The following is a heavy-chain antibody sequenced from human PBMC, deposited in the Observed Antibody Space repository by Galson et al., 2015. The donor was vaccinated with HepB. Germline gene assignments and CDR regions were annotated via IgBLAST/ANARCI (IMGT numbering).Heavy chain of an antibody. CDR2: ISYDGSNK. CDR3: ARVKTKRLWYSSGPQSDGSWD. D-gene: IGHD6-19*01. Sequence: SLRLSCAASGFTFSSYAMHWVRQAPGKGLEWVAVISYDGSNKYYADSVKGRFTISRDNFKNTLYLQMNSLRAEDTAVYYCARVKTKRLWYSSGPQSDGSWDWGQGTLVTVSS. V-gene: IGHV3-30*04. CDR1: GFTFSSYA. J-gene: IGHJ4*02.